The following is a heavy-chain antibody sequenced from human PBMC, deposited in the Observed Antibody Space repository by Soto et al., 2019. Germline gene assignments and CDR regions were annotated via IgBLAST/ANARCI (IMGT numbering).Heavy chain of an antibody. CDR1: GGSISSSTYY. CDR3: ARADYYDSSGYGYSFGFDY. Sequence: SETLSLTCTVSGGSISSSTYYWGWIRQPPGKGLEWIGSIYYSGSTNYNPSLKSRVTISVDTSKNQFSLKLSSVTAADTAVYYCARADYYDSSGYGYSFGFDYWGQGTLVTVSS. V-gene: IGHV4-39*07. D-gene: IGHD3-22*01. CDR2: IYYSGST. J-gene: IGHJ4*02.